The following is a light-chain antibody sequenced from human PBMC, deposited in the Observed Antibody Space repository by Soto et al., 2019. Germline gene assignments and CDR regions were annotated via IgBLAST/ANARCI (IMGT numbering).Light chain of an antibody. Sequence: EIVLTQSPDTLSLSPGQRATLSSRASQSVSTSFLAWYQHKPAQAPRLLIYAASSRATGIPDRFSGGGSGTDFTLTISRLEPEDFAVYYCQQYAGSPWTFGQGTKVDI. CDR1: QSVSTSF. J-gene: IGKJ1*01. CDR2: AAS. CDR3: QQYAGSPWT. V-gene: IGKV3-20*01.